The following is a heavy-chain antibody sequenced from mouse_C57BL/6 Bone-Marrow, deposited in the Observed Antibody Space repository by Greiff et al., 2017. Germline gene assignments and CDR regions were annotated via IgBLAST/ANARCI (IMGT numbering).Heavy chain of an antibody. J-gene: IGHJ2*01. D-gene: IGHD1-1*01. V-gene: IGHV1-78*01. CDR2: IYPRDGST. Sequence: VQLQQSDAELVKPGASVKISCKVSGYTFTDHTIHWMKQRPEQGLEWIGYIYPRDGSTKYNEKFKGQATLTADKSSSTAYMKLNRLASEDSAVYICARADYCSSYFGYWGQRNTRTGAS. CDR3: ARADYCSSYFGY. CDR1: GYTFTDHT.